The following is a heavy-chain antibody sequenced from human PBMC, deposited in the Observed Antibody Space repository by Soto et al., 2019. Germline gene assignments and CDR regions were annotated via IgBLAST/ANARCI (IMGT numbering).Heavy chain of an antibody. V-gene: IGHV4-39*01. Sequence: PSETLSLTCTVSGGSISNSNYYWGWIRQPPGKGLEWIGSIYYTGNTYYNPSLKSRVTISVDTSKNQFSLKLGSVTASDTAVYYCARNYGHAFDIWGQGTMVTVSS. J-gene: IGHJ3*02. CDR2: IYYTGNT. D-gene: IGHD1-7*01. CDR3: ARNYGHAFDI. CDR1: GGSISNSNYY.